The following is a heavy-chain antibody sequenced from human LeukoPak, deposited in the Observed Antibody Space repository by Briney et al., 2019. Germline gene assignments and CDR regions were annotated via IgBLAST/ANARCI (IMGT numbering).Heavy chain of an antibody. V-gene: IGHV1-69*13. CDR3: ARHVGGWYYFDY. J-gene: IGHJ4*02. D-gene: IGHD2-15*01. CDR2: IIPIFGTA. CDR1: GGTFSSYA. Sequence: ASVKVSCKASGGTFSSYAISWVRQAPGQGLEWMGGIIPIFGTANYAQKFQGRVTITADESTSTAYMELSSLRSEDTAVYYCARHVGGWYYFDYWGQGTLVTVSS.